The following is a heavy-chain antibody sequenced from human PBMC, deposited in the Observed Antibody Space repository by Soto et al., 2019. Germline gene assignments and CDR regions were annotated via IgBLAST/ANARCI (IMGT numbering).Heavy chain of an antibody. CDR1: GGTFSSYA. J-gene: IGHJ6*02. CDR3: ASSRVYDSSGYYHYYYGMDV. Sequence: ASVKVSCKASGGTFSSYAISWVRQAPGQGLEWMGGIIPIFGTANYAQKFQGRVTITADESTSTAYMELSSLRSEDTAVYYCASSRVYDSSGYYHYYYGMDVWGQGTTVTVSS. V-gene: IGHV1-69*13. CDR2: IIPIFGTA. D-gene: IGHD3-22*01.